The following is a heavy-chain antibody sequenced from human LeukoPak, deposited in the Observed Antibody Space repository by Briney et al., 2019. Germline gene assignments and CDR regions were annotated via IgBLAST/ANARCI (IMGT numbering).Heavy chain of an antibody. V-gene: IGHV4-39*07. Sequence: SETLSLTCTVSGGSISSGGYYWSWIRQPPGKGLEWIGEINHSGSTNYNPSLKSRVTISVDTSKNQFSLKLSSVTAAVTAVYYCARGMIPAAPRGGPFDYWGQGTLVTVSS. CDR3: ARGMIPAAPRGGPFDY. CDR1: GGSISSGGYY. CDR2: INHSGST. J-gene: IGHJ4*02. D-gene: IGHD2-2*01.